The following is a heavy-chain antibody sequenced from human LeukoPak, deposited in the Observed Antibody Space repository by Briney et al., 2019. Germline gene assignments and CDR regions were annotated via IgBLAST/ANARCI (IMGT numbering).Heavy chain of an antibody. CDR2: ISGSGGST. V-gene: IGHV3-23*01. Sequence: PGGSLRLSCAASGFTFSSYGIHWVRQAPGKGLEWVSAISGSGGSTYYADSVKGRFTISRDNSKNTLYLQMNSLRAEDTAVYYCAKAGAGNKGYYYYMDVWGKGTTVTISS. CDR3: AKAGAGNKGYYYYMDV. D-gene: IGHD6-19*01. CDR1: GFTFSSYG. J-gene: IGHJ6*03.